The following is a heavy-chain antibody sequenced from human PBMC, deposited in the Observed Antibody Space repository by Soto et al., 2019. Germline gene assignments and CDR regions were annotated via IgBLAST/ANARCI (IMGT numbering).Heavy chain of an antibody. CDR1: GFTFSSYA. D-gene: IGHD3-22*01. CDR3: AKRPVPYYDSSGYYYAPLDY. Sequence: GGSLRLSCAASGFTFSSYAMSWVRQAPGKGLEWVSAISGSGGSTYYADSVKGRFTISRDNSKNTRYLQMNSLRAEDTAVYYCAKRPVPYYDSSGYYYAPLDYWGQGTLVTVSS. J-gene: IGHJ4*02. V-gene: IGHV3-23*01. CDR2: ISGSGGST.